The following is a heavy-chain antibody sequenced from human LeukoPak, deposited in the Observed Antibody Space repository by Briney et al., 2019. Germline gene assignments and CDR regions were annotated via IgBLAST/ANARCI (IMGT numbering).Heavy chain of an antibody. V-gene: IGHV3-21*01. CDR2: ISSSSSYI. CDR1: GFTFSSYS. J-gene: IGHJ4*02. D-gene: IGHD2-15*01. CDR3: ARDGLGYCSGGSCYGDFDY. Sequence: GGSLRLSCAASGFTFSSYSMNWVRQAPGKGLEWVSSISSSSSYIYYADSVKGRFTISRDDAKNSLYLQMNSLRAEDTAVYYCARDGLGYCSGGSCYGDFDYWGQGTLVTVSS.